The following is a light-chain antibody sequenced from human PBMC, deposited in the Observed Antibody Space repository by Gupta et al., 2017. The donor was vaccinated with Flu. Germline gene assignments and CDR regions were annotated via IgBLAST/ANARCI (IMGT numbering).Light chain of an antibody. CDR1: SGINVGTYR. V-gene: IGLV5-45*02. CDR3: MIWHSSSWV. J-gene: IGLJ3*02. CDR2: YKSDSDK. Sequence: GASASLTCTLRSGINVGTYRIYWYQQKPGSPPQYLLRYKSDSDKQQGSGVPSRFSGSKDASANAGILLISGLQSEDEADYYCMIWHSSSWVFGGGTKLTVL.